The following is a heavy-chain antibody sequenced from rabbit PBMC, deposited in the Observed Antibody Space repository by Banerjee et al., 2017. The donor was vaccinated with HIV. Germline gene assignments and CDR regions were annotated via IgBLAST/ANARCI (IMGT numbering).Heavy chain of an antibody. V-gene: IGHV1S45*01. Sequence: QEQLEESGGDLVKPEGSLTLTCTASGFSISSSYWICWVRQAPGKGLEWIACINTSSGNTVYASWAKGRFAISKTSSTTVTLQMTSLTAADTATYFCAREYNSGWDLWGQGTLVTVS. CDR3: AREYNSGWDL. CDR1: GFSISSSYW. D-gene: IGHD4-1*01. J-gene: IGHJ4*01. CDR2: INTSSGNT.